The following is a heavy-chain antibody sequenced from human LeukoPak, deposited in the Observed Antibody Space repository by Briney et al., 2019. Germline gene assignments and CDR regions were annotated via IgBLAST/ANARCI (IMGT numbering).Heavy chain of an antibody. J-gene: IGHJ6*02. CDR1: GDSVSSNTAA. CDR2: TYYRSKWNT. D-gene: IGHD6-6*01. V-gene: IGHV6-1*01. Sequence: KLSQTLSLTCAISGDSVSSNTAAWNWIRQSPSRGLEWLGRTYYRSKWNTDYAASVQNRITINPDTSTNQFSLQLKSATPEDTAVHYCSRQRSTSTYYFGLDVWGQGTTVTVSS. CDR3: SRQRSTSTYYFGLDV.